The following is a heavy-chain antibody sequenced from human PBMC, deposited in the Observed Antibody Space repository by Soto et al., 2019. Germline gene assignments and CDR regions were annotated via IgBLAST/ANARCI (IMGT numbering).Heavy chain of an antibody. Sequence: EVQVVESGGGLVQPGGSLRLSCAASGFTFTSYWMTWVRQAPGRALEWVANINKDGSEKSYVDSVKGRFTISRDNAKSSLYLQMNSLRADDTAVYYCVREIASRLWGKGTTVIVSS. V-gene: IGHV3-7*01. CDR2: INKDGSEK. D-gene: IGHD2-21*01. CDR1: GFTFTSYW. CDR3: VREIASRL. J-gene: IGHJ6*04.